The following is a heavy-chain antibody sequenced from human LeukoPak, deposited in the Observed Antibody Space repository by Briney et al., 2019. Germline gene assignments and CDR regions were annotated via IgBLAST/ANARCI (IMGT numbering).Heavy chain of an antibody. CDR3: AKDKGGKAAAGIDY. V-gene: IGHV3-7*01. Sequence: PGGSLRLSFAASGFTFSSYWMSWVRQAPGKGLEWVANIKQDGSEKYYVDSVKGRFTISKDNAKNSLYLQMNSLRAEDTAVYNCAKDKGGKAAAGIDYWGQGTLVTVSS. CDR1: GFTFSSYW. CDR2: IKQDGSEK. J-gene: IGHJ4*02. D-gene: IGHD6-13*01.